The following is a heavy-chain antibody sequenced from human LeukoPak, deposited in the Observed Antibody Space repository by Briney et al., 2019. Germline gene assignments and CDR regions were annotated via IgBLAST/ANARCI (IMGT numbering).Heavy chain of an antibody. CDR2: IRSEAYGGTT. V-gene: IGHV3-49*04. CDR3: AKVGWRIAAAGPFDY. D-gene: IGHD6-13*01. CDR1: GFSFGDYS. Sequence: GGSLRLSCTASGFSFGDYSMNWVRQAPGKGLEWVGFIRSEAYGGTTQYAASVKGRFTISRDDSKSIAYLQMNSLRAEDTAVYYCAKVGWRIAAAGPFDYWGQGTLVTVSS. J-gene: IGHJ4*02.